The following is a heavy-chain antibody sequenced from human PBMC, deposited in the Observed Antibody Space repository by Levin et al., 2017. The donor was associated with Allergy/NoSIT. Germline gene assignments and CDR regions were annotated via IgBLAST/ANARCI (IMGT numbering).Heavy chain of an antibody. CDR1: GGTFSSYA. CDR3: ASPLTTFGYFDY. CDR2: IIPIFGTA. V-gene: IGHV1-69*13. D-gene: IGHD3-10*02. J-gene: IGHJ4*02. Sequence: SVKVSCKASGGTFSSYAISWVRQAPGQGLEWMGGIIPIFGTANYAQKFQGRVTITADESTSTAYMELSSLRSEDTAVYYCASPLTTFGYFDYWGQGTLVTVSS.